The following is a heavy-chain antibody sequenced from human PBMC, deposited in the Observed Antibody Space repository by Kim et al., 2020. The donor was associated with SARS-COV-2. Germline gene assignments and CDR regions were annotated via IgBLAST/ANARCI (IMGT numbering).Heavy chain of an antibody. CDR2: ISWNSGSI. V-gene: IGHV3-9*01. J-gene: IGHJ4*02. D-gene: IGHD6-13*01. CDR1: GFTFDDYA. CDR3: SKHISPIIAAAGRFDY. Sequence: GGSLRLSCAASGFTFDDYAMHWVRQAPGKGLEWVSGISWNSGSIGYADSVKGRFTISRDNSKNSLYLQMNSLRAEDTALYYCSKHISPIIAAAGRFDYWGQGTLVTVSS.